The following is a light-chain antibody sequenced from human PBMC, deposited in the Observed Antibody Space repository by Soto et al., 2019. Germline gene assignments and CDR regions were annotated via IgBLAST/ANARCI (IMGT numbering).Light chain of an antibody. J-gene: IGKJ1*01. CDR3: QQSYNFPRT. Sequence: DIQMTQSPSSLSASVGDRVTITCRTSQGINDYLNWYQMKPGEAPKLLIYAASALQSGIPSRFSGSASGTEFTLTITSLQPEDFATYYCQQSYNFPRTFGQGTKVDIK. CDR1: QGINDY. CDR2: AAS. V-gene: IGKV1-39*01.